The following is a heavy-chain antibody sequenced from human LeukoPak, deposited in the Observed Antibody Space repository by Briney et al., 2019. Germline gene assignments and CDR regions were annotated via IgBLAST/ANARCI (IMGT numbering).Heavy chain of an antibody. V-gene: IGHV1-46*01. CDR2: INPSGGST. CDR3: ARGATTIDY. CDR1: GFTFSSYA. J-gene: IGHJ4*02. D-gene: IGHD1-26*01. Sequence: GGSLRLSCAASGFTFSSYAMHWVRQAPGQGLEWMGIINPSGGSTSYAQKFQGRVTMTRDMSTSTVYMELSSLRSEDTAVYYCARGATTIDYWGQGTLVTVSS.